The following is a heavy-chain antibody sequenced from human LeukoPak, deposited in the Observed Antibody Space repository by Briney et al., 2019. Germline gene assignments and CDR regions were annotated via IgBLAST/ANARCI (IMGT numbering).Heavy chain of an antibody. V-gene: IGHV4-59*01. D-gene: IGHD1-26*01. CDR1: GGSISSYY. J-gene: IGHJ6*02. CDR3: ARGVGELSRYYYYGMDV. Sequence: PSETLSLTCTVSGGSISSYYWSWIRQPPGKGLEWIGYIYYSGSTNYNPSLKSRVTISVDTSKNQFSLKLSSVTAADTAVYYCARGVGELSRYYYYGMDVWGQGTTVTASS. CDR2: IYYSGST.